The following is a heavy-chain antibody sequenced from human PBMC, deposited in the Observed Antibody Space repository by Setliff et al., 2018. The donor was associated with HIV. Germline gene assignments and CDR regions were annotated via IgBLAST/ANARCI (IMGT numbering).Heavy chain of an antibody. D-gene: IGHD3-22*01. Sequence: KPSETLSLTCAVSGYSISSGYYWGWIRQPPGKGLEWIGSIYHSGSTYYNPSLKSRVTISVDTSKNQFSLKLSFVTAADTAVYYCASLQFTYYYDSSGFGSDPFDIWGQGTMVTVSS. V-gene: IGHV4-38-2*01. CDR1: GYSISSGYY. CDR3: ASLQFTYYYDSSGFGSDPFDI. CDR2: IYHSGST. J-gene: IGHJ3*02.